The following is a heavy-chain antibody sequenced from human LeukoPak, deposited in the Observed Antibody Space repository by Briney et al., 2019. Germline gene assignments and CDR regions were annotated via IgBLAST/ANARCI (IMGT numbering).Heavy chain of an antibody. CDR1: GYTFTSHG. CDR2: ISAYNGNT. J-gene: IGHJ6*03. CDR3: ARAPYCTSTSCYAGYYYYYYMDV. Sequence: ASVRVSCKASGYTFTSHGISWVRQAPGQGLEWMGWISAYNGNTNYAQNLQGRVTMTIDTSTNTAYMELRSLRSDDTAVYYCARAPYCTSTSCYAGYYYYYYMDVWGKGTTVTVSS. V-gene: IGHV1-18*01. D-gene: IGHD2-2*01.